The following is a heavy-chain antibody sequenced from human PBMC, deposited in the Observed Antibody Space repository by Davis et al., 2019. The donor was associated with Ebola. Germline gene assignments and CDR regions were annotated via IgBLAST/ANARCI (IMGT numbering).Heavy chain of an antibody. CDR3: ARDRHWYSGYDHDAFDI. J-gene: IGHJ3*02. Sequence: ASVNVSCKASGYTFTGYYMHWVRQAPCQGLEWMGWINPNSGGTNYAQKFQGRVTMTRDTSISTAYMELRSLRSDDTAVYYCARDRHWYSGYDHDAFDIWGQGTMVTVSS. V-gene: IGHV1-2*02. CDR1: GYTFTGYY. D-gene: IGHD5-12*01. CDR2: INPNSGGT.